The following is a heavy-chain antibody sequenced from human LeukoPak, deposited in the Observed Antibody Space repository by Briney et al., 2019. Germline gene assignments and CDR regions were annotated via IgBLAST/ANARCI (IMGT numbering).Heavy chain of an antibody. D-gene: IGHD2-2*01. J-gene: IGHJ4*02. CDR1: GGSISSYY. Sequence: PSETLSLTCTVSGGSISSYYWSWIRQPPGKGLEWIGYIYYSGSTNYNPSLKSRVTISVDTSKNQFSLKLSSVTAADTAVYYCASTPAASSDFDYWGQGTLVTVSS. V-gene: IGHV4-59*01. CDR3: ASTPAASSDFDY. CDR2: IYYSGST.